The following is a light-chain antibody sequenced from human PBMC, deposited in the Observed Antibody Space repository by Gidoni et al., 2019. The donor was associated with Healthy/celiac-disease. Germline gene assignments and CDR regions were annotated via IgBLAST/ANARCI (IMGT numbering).Light chain of an antibody. V-gene: IGKV4-1*01. CDR2: WAS. Sequence: DIVMTQSPDYLAVSLGERATINCKSSQSVLYSSNNKTYLAWYQQKPGQPPKLLIYWASTRESGVPDRFSGSGSGTDFTLTISSLQAEDVAVYYCQQYYSTPWTFGQGTKVEIK. J-gene: IGKJ1*01. CDR1: QSVLYSSNNKTY. CDR3: QQYYSTPWT.